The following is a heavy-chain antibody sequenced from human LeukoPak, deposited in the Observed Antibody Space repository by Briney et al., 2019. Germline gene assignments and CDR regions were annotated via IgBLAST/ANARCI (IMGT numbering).Heavy chain of an antibody. D-gene: IGHD5-24*01. J-gene: IGHJ6*03. Sequence: SETLSLTCTVSGGSISHYYWSWIRQPPGKGLEWIGYIFYAGTTEYNPSLKSRLTISVDVSNNQFSLKLSSVTAADTAVYYCARAGGGLQLYPIQNYYYMDVWGKGTTVTVSS. V-gene: IGHV4-59*01. CDR1: GGSISHYY. CDR3: ARAGGGLQLYPIQNYYYMDV. CDR2: IFYAGTT.